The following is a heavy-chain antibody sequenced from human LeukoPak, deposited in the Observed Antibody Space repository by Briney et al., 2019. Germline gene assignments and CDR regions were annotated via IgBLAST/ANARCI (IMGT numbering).Heavy chain of an antibody. Sequence: ASVKVSCKESGYTFTSYYMHRVRQAPGQGLEWMGIINPSGGSTSYAQKFQGRVTMTRDMSTSTVYMELSSLRSEDTAVYYCASSDSGSYAKNFDYWGQGTLVSVSS. J-gene: IGHJ4*02. D-gene: IGHD1-26*01. CDR1: GYTFTSYY. CDR3: ASSDSGSYAKNFDY. V-gene: IGHV1-46*01. CDR2: INPSGGST.